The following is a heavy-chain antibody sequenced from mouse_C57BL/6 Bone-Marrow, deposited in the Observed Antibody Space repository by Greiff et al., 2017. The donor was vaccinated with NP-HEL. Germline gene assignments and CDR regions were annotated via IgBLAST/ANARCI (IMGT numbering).Heavy chain of an antibody. CDR2: ISYDGSN. Sequence: EVQLQESGPGLVKPSQSLSLTCSVTGYSITSGYYWNWIRQFPGNKLEWMGYISYDGSNNYNPSLKNRISITRDTSKNQFFLKLNSVTTEDTATYYCARVFITTVVDWYFDVWGTGTTVTVSS. D-gene: IGHD1-1*01. V-gene: IGHV3-6*01. CDR3: ARVFITTVVDWYFDV. J-gene: IGHJ1*03. CDR1: GYSITSGYY.